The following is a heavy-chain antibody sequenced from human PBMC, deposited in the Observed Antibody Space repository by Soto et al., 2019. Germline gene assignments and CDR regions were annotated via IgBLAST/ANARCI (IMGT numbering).Heavy chain of an antibody. Sequence: SETLSLTCTVSGGSISSGGYYWSWIHQHPGKGLEWIGYIYYSGSTYYNPSLKSRVTISVDTSKNQFSLKLSSVTAADTAVYYCAREPYSSSWRAAFDIWGQGTMVTVSS. CDR2: IYYSGST. V-gene: IGHV4-31*03. J-gene: IGHJ3*02. D-gene: IGHD6-13*01. CDR3: AREPYSSSWRAAFDI. CDR1: GGSISSGGYY.